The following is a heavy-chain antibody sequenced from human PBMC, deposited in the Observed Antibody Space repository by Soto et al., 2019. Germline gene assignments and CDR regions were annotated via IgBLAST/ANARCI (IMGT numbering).Heavy chain of an antibody. Sequence: SETLSLTCAVYGASFGGFYWSWIRQTPGKGLEWIGEINPSGGTNYHSSLKSRVSISIDTSKNHFSLKLSSLTAADTAVYYCARHYYGSSGYYRSPLGLWGQGTPVTVSS. D-gene: IGHD3-22*01. CDR3: ARHYYGSSGYYRSPLGL. V-gene: IGHV4-34*01. J-gene: IGHJ4*02. CDR1: GASFGGFY. CDR2: INPSGGT.